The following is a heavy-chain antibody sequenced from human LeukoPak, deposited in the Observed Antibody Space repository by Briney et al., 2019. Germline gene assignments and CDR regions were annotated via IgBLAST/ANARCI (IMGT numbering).Heavy chain of an antibody. V-gene: IGHV4-39*01. J-gene: IGHJ5*02. Sequence: PSETLSLTCTVSVGSISSGTYYWPWIRQSPGKGLERIGSIYNSASTYYNPSFKSRVTLSVDTSRNQFSLNVSSVTAAGTGMYYCPTNKTMITTAGLFDPLGQGTLVIVSS. CDR3: PTNKTMITTAGLFDP. D-gene: IGHD3-16*01. CDR1: VGSISSGTYY. CDR2: IYNSAST.